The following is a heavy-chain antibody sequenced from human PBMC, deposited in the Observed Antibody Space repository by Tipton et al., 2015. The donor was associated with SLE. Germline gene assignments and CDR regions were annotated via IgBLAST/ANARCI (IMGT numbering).Heavy chain of an antibody. V-gene: IGHV3-33*07. Sequence: SLRLSCVASGFRSPFTDYGMYWVRQTPGKGLEWVAVIWHDGSNKGYVDSAKGRLIISRDDSKSTLYLQMNSLTVDDTGLYFCARARGILGGSGWYLELWGRGTQVTVSS. CDR3: ARARGILGGSGWYLEL. CDR1: GFRSPFTDYG. J-gene: IGHJ2*01. CDR2: IWHDGSNK. D-gene: IGHD2-15*01.